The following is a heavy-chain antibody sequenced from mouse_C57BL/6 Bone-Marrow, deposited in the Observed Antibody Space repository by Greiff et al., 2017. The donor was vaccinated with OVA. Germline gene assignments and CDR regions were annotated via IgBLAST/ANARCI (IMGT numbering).Heavy chain of an antibody. CDR1: GFTFSDYG. Sequence: EVKLVESGGGLVKPGGSLKLSCAASGFTFSDYGMHWVRQAPEKGLEWVAYISSGSSTIYYADTVKGRFTISRDNAKNTLFLQMTRLRSEDTAMYYCAKRSNHTPYAMDYWGQGTSVTVSS. CDR2: ISSGSSTI. V-gene: IGHV5-17*01. J-gene: IGHJ4*01. CDR3: AKRSNHTPYAMDY. D-gene: IGHD2-5*01.